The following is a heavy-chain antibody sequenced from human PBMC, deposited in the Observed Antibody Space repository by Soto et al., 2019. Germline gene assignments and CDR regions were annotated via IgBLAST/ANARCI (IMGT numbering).Heavy chain of an antibody. V-gene: IGHV5-51*01. CDR2: IYPGDHET. Sequence: NFWIGWVRQLPGKGLEWMGIIYPGDHETRYSPSFHGKVTISADKSINTAYLQWNSLEASDTAFYFCARSPRSSPYFDYWGQGALVTVSS. CDR1: NFW. J-gene: IGHJ4*02. D-gene: IGHD6-13*01. CDR3: ARSPRSSPYFDY.